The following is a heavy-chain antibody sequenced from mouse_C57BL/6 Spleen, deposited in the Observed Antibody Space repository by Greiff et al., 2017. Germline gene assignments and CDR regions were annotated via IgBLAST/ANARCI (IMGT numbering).Heavy chain of an antibody. D-gene: IGHD1-1*02. Sequence: VQLQQSGAELVRPGASVKLSCKASGYTFTDYYINWVKQRPGQGLEWIARIYPGSGNTYYNEKFKGKATLTAEKSSSTAYMQLSSLTSEDSAVYFGARRNYDYAMDYWGQGTSVTVSS. CDR3: ARRNYDYAMDY. CDR1: GYTFTDYY. J-gene: IGHJ4*01. V-gene: IGHV1-76*01. CDR2: IYPGSGNT.